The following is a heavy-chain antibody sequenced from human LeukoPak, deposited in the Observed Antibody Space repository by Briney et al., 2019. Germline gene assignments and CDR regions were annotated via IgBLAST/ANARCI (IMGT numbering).Heavy chain of an antibody. D-gene: IGHD5-18*01. J-gene: IGHJ4*02. Sequence: PGGSLRLSCAASGFTFSSYGMHWVRQAPGKGLEWVAFIRYDGSNKYYADSVKGRFTISRDNSKNTLYLQMNSLRAEDTAVYYCAKDGPDVLYVDTAMGAPYYFDYWGQGTLVTVSS. V-gene: IGHV3-30*02. CDR3: AKDGPDVLYVDTAMGAPYYFDY. CDR2: IRYDGSNK. CDR1: GFTFSSYG.